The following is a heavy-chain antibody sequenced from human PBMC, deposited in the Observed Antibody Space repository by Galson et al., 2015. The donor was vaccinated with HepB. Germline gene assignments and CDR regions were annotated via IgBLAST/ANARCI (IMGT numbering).Heavy chain of an antibody. V-gene: IGHV1-2*06. D-gene: IGHD3-22*01. Sequence: SVKVSCKASGYTFTGYYMHWVRQAPGQGLEWMGRINPNSGGTNYAQKFQGRVTMTRDTSISTDYMELSRLRSDDTAVYYCARLPLSYDSSGYYKDYWGQGTLVTVSS. CDR2: INPNSGGT. J-gene: IGHJ4*02. CDR3: ARLPLSYDSSGYYKDY. CDR1: GYTFTGYY.